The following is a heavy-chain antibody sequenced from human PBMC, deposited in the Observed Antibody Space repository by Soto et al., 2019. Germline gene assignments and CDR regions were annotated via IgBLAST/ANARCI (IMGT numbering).Heavy chain of an antibody. CDR2: INHSGST. J-gene: IGHJ4*02. V-gene: IGHV4-34*01. CDR1: GGSFSGYY. Sequence: QVQLQQWGAGLLKPSETLSLTCAVYGGSFSGYYWSWIRQPPGKGLEWIGEINHSGSTNYNPSLKSRVTISVDTSKNQFSLKLSSVTAADTAVYYCAAMVRGAYSLDYWGQGTLVTVSS. D-gene: IGHD3-10*01. CDR3: AAMVRGAYSLDY.